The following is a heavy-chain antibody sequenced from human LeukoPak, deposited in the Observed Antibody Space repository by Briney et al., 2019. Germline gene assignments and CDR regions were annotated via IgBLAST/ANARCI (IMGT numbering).Heavy chain of an antibody. Sequence: GSLRLSCAASGFNFNNYDFHWVRQVAGKRLEWVAGIGTVADTFYPDSVMGRFTNSRENAKNSFYLQMNSLRAGDTAVYYCARAWGGRGRSWGALDFWGQGILVTASS. CDR3: ARAWGGRGRSWGALDF. D-gene: IGHD3-16*01. J-gene: IGHJ4*02. CDR1: GFNFNNYD. V-gene: IGHV3-13*01. CDR2: IGTVADT.